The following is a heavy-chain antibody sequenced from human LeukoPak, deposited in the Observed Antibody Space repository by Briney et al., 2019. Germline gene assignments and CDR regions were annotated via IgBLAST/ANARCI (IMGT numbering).Heavy chain of an antibody. J-gene: IGHJ4*02. Sequence: ASVKVSCKASGYTFTGYYMHWVRQAPGPGLEWMGWINPNSGGTNYAQKFQGRVTMTRDTSISTAYMELSRLRSDDTAVYYCLGQWLGSDYWGQGTLVTVSS. CDR2: INPNSGGT. CDR3: LGQWLGSDY. CDR1: GYTFTGYY. D-gene: IGHD6-19*01. V-gene: IGHV1-2*02.